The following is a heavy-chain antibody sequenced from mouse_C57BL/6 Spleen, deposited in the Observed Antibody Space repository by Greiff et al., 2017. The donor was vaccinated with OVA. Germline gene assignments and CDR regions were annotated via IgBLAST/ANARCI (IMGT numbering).Heavy chain of an antibody. CDR3: ARVGRGFDY. D-gene: IGHD4-1*01. Sequence: EVMLVESGGGLVKPGGSLKLSCAASGFTFSSYTMSWVRQTPEKRLEWVATISGGGGNTYYPDSVKGRFTISRDNAKNTLYLQMSSLRSEDTALYYCARVGRGFDYWGQGTTLTVSS. CDR1: GFTFSSYT. J-gene: IGHJ2*01. V-gene: IGHV5-9*01. CDR2: ISGGGGNT.